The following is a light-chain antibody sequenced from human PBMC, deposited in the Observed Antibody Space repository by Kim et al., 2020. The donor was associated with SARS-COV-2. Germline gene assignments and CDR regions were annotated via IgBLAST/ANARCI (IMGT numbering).Light chain of an antibody. J-gene: IGLJ3*02. V-gene: IGLV2-23*02. CDR3: CSYAGRSTLV. CDR1: TTDVGSYNL. Sequence: QSALTQSASVSGSPGQSITISCTGTTTDVGSYNLVSWYQQHPGKGPKLMIYEVTKRPSGISHRFSGSKSGVTASLTISGLQSEDEAEYYCCSYAGRSTLVFGGGTKVTVL. CDR2: EVT.